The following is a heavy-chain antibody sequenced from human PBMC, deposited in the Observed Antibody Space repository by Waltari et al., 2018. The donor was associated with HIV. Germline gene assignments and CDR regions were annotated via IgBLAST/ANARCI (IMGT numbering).Heavy chain of an antibody. CDR2: MNPNSGNT. J-gene: IGHJ5*02. D-gene: IGHD3-10*01. CDR1: GYTFTSYD. V-gene: IGHV1-8*01. CDR3: ARGPYYYGSGSYWFDP. Sequence: QVQLVQSGAEVKKPGASVKVSCKASGYTFTSYDINWVRQATGQGLEWMGWMNPNSGNTGYAQKFQGRGTMTRNTSISTAYMELSSLRSEDTAVYYCARGPYYYGSGSYWFDPWGQGTLVTVSS.